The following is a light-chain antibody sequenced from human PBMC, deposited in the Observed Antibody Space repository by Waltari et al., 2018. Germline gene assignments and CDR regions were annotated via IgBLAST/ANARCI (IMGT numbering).Light chain of an antibody. J-gene: IGKJ1*01. CDR3: QQYYAIPRT. V-gene: IGKV4-1*01. CDR1: QSVLYSSNNNNY. CDR2: WAS. Sequence: DIVMTQSPDSLAVSLGERATINCKSSQSVLYSSNNNNYLAWYHERPGQPPKLLIYWASTRESGVPDRCSGSGSGTDFTLAISSLLAEDVAVYYCQQYYAIPRTFGQGTKVEIK.